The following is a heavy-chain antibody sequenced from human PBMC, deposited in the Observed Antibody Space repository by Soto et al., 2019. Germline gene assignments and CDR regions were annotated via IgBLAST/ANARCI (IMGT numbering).Heavy chain of an antibody. CDR2: IGTSGTPV. D-gene: IGHD6-19*01. J-gene: IGHJ4*02. V-gene: IGHV3-48*02. CDR1: GFTFKTYN. CDR3: ARDPSPDSSGWYYFDY. Sequence: EVQLEESGGALVQPGGSLRLSCAASGFTFKTYNMNWVRQAPAKGLEWVSYIGTSGTPVYYADSVKGRFTISRDNAKNSLFLQMHSLRDEDTALYFCARDPSPDSSGWYYFDYWGQGTLVTVSS.